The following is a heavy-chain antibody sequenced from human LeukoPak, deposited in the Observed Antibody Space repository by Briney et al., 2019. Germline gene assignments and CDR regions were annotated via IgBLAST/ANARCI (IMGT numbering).Heavy chain of an antibody. CDR1: GGSISSSSYY. D-gene: IGHD2-2*02. CDR3: ARETGYCSSSSCYNYFDY. J-gene: IGHJ4*02. Sequence: SETLSLTCTVSGGSISSSSYYWGWIRQPPGKGLEWIGSIYYSGSTYYNPSLKSRVTISADTSKNPFSLKLSSVTAADTAVYYCARETGYCSSSSCYNYFDYWGQGTLVTVSS. CDR2: IYYSGST. V-gene: IGHV4-39*02.